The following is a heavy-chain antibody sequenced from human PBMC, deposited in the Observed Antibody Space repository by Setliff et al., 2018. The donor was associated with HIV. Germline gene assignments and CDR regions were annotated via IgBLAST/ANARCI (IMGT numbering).Heavy chain of an antibody. CDR3: ARESDDGNFLGWFDP. J-gene: IGHJ5*02. CDR2: ISTNTGDP. CDR1: GYSFTSYG. D-gene: IGHD1-26*01. Sequence: ASVKVSCKASGYSFTSYGMNWVRQAPGQGLEWMGRISTNTGDPMYAQGFTGRFVFSLDITVNTACLQISSLRPEDTAVYYCARESDDGNFLGWFDPWGQGTLVTVSS. V-gene: IGHV7-4-1*01.